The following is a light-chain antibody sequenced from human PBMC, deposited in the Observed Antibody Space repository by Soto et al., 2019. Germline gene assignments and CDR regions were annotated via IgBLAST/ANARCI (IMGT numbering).Light chain of an antibody. J-gene: IGKJ5*01. V-gene: IGKV3-11*01. CDR1: RSVNRF. CDR2: DAS. CDR3: QQRYIWPPLT. Sequence: EIVLTQSPATLSLSPGERATLSCRASRSVNRFLAWYQQKPGQSPRLLIYDASNRATGIPARFSGSGSGTDFTLTISSLEPEDFAVYYCQQRYIWPPLTFGKGTRLDIK.